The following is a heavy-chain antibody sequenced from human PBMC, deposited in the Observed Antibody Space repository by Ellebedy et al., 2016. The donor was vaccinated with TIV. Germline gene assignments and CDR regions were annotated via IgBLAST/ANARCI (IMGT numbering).Heavy chain of an antibody. CDR1: GFTFSSHW. V-gene: IGHV3-7*03. CDR2: IKQDGSEK. J-gene: IGHJ4*02. CDR3: ARTYYYDSSGYYLAY. Sequence: PGGSLRLSCAASGFTFSSHWMSWVRQAPGKGLEWVANIKQDGSEKYYVDSVKGRFTISRENAKNSLYLQMNSLRAEDTAVYYCARTYYYDSSGYYLAYWGQGTLVTVSS. D-gene: IGHD3-22*01.